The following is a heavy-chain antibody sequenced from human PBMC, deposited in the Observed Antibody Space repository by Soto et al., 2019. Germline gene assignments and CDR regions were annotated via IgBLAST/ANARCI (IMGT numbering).Heavy chain of an antibody. D-gene: IGHD3-16*01. J-gene: IGHJ4*02. CDR3: ARGRKGGPGLDFDY. CDR2: INQSGST. CDR1: GGSFSGYY. Sequence: QVQLQQWGAGLLKPSETLSLTCAVYGGSFSGYYWSWIRQPPGKGLEWIGEINQSGSTNYNPSLKSRVTISVDTSKNQFSLKLSSVTAADTAVYYCARGRKGGPGLDFDYWGQGTLVTVSS. V-gene: IGHV4-34*01.